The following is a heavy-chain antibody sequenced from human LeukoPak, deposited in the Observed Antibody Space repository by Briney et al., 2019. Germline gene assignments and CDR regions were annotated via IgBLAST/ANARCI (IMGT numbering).Heavy chain of an antibody. CDR3: AKEAGGYSYGYRWFDP. CDR1: GFTFDDYA. D-gene: IGHD5-18*01. Sequence: GGSLRLSCAASGFTFDDYAMHWVRHAPGKGLEWVSGISWNSGSIRYADSVKGRFTISRDNAKNSLYLQMNSLRAEDTALYYCAKEAGGYSYGYRWFDPWGQGTLVTVSS. CDR2: ISWNSGSI. V-gene: IGHV3-9*01. J-gene: IGHJ5*02.